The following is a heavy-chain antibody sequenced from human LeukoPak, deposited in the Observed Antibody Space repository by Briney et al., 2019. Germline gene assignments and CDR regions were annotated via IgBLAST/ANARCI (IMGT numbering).Heavy chain of an antibody. Sequence: PGGSLRLSCAASGFTFSSYGMHWVRQAPGKGLEWVAVIWYDGSNKYYADSVKGRFTISRDNSKNTLYLQMNSLRAEDTAVYYCAKDGGWELLADYFDYWGQGTLVTVSS. V-gene: IGHV3-30*02. CDR1: GFTFSSYG. J-gene: IGHJ4*02. CDR3: AKDGGWELLADYFDY. CDR2: IWYDGSNK. D-gene: IGHD1-26*01.